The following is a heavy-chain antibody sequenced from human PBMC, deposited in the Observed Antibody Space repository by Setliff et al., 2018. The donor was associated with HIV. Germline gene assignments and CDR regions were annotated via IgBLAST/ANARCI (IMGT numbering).Heavy chain of an antibody. Sequence: SETLSLTCSVSGGSISSGSYHWDWIRQPPGKGLEWIGSVYYTGNTYYNPSLQSRLTISVDTSKNQFSLKLTSVTAADTAVYYCASESGYNYRGMDVWGQGTTVTVSS. CDR2: VYYTGNT. D-gene: IGHD5-12*01. J-gene: IGHJ6*02. CDR1: GGSISSGSYH. V-gene: IGHV4-39*01. CDR3: ASESGYNYRGMDV.